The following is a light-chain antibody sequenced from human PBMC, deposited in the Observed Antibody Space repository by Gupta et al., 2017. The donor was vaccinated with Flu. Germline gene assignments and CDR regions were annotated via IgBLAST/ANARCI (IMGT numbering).Light chain of an antibody. CDR2: DVT. Sequence: QSAPTQPRSVSGSPGQSVTIPCTGSSNDVGGSNRVSWYQQRPGKAPKLILYDVTERPSGVPDRFSGSKSGNTASLTISVLQADDEADYYCSSHAGRVTWVFGTGTTVTVL. V-gene: IGLV2-11*01. CDR1: SNDVGGSNR. J-gene: IGLJ1*01. CDR3: SSHAGRVTWV.